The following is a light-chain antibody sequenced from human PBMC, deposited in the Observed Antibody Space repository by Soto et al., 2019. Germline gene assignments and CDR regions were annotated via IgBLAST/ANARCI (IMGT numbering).Light chain of an antibody. CDR3: QQRSNWSLI. CDR1: QSVSSY. J-gene: IGKJ4*01. V-gene: IGKV3-11*01. Sequence: EIVLTQSPATLSLSPGERATLSCRASQSVSSYLAWYQQKPGQAPRLLIYDAYNRATGIPARFSGSGSGTDFTLTISSLEPEDFAVYYCQQRSNWSLIFGGGPKVEIK. CDR2: DAY.